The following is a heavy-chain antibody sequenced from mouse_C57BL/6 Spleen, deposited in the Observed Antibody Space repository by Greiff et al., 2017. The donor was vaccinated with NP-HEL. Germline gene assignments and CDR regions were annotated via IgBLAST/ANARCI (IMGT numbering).Heavy chain of an antibody. CDR1: GYTFTSYW. Sequence: VQLQQPGAELVRPGSSVKLSCKASGYTFTSYWMHWVKQRPIQGLEWIGNIDSSDSETHYNQKFKDKATLTVDKSSSTAYMQLSSLTSEDSAVYYCARSDYGSSYYWYFDVWGTGTTVTVSS. D-gene: IGHD1-1*01. V-gene: IGHV1-52*01. CDR3: ARSDYGSSYYWYFDV. J-gene: IGHJ1*03. CDR2: IDSSDSET.